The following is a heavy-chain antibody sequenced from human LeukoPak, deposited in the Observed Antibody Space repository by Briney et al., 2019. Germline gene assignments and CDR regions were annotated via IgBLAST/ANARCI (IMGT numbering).Heavy chain of an antibody. CDR3: ARMRSRRSSSSWYWNAFDI. Sequence: GRSLRLSCAASGFTFSSYAMHWVRQAPGKGLEWVAVISYDGSNKYYADSVKGRFTISRDNSKNTLYLQMNSLRAEDTAVYYCARMRSRRSSSSWYWNAFDIWGQGTMVTVSS. V-gene: IGHV3-30*01. D-gene: IGHD6-13*01. CDR2: ISYDGSNK. J-gene: IGHJ3*02. CDR1: GFTFSSYA.